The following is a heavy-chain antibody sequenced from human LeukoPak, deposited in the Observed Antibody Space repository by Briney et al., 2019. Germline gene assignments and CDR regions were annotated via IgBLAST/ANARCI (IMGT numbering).Heavy chain of an antibody. Sequence: PSETLSLTCAVYGGSFSGYYWSWIRQPPGKGLEWIGEINHSGSTNYNPSLKSRVTISVDTSKNQFSLKLSSVTAADTAVYYCARHSGQDTYYYYGMDVWGQGTTVTVSS. CDR1: GGSFSGYY. V-gene: IGHV4-34*01. CDR3: ARHSGQDTYYYYGMDV. D-gene: IGHD2-21*01. CDR2: INHSGST. J-gene: IGHJ6*02.